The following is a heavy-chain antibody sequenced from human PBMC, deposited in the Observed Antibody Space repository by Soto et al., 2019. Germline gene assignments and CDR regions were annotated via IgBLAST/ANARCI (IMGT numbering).Heavy chain of an antibody. CDR3: ARIGVSSGHESPDFDS. D-gene: IGHD3-16*01. CDR2: ISGFNGNT. CDR1: GYTFNFYG. J-gene: IGHJ4*02. V-gene: IGHV1-18*01. Sequence: QVQVVQSGAEVKKPGASVKVSCKASGYTFNFYGITWVRQAPGQGLEWMGWISGFNGNTNYAADLQGRVTMTTDTSTSTAYMELRGLRSDDTAVYYCARIGVSSGHESPDFDSWGQGTLVTVSS.